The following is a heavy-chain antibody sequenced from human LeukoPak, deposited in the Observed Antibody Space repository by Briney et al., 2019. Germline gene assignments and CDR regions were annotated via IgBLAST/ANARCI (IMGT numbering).Heavy chain of an antibody. D-gene: IGHD2-2*02. CDR2: IYSGGMT. CDR3: ARLGDLVVAPAALPHLGS. V-gene: IGHV3-66*01. J-gene: IGHJ5*02. CDR1: GFSVGTNY. Sequence: GGSLRLSCAASGFSVGTNYMSWVRQAPGKGLEWLSVIYSGGMTYYADSVKGRFTISRDTSKNTLNLQMNSLRAEDTAVYYCARLGDLVVAPAALPHLGSWGQGTLVAVSS.